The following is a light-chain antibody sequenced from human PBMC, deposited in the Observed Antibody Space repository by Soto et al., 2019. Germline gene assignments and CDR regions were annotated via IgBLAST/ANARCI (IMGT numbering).Light chain of an antibody. J-gene: IGKJ1*01. CDR1: QTISSL. Sequence: DIQMTQSPSTLSGSVGEIVTITCRASQTISSLLAWYQQKPGKAPKXXXYKASTLKSGVPSRFRGSASGTEFTLTISSLQPDDFATYYCQQYNSYLWTFGQGTKVDIK. CDR2: KAS. CDR3: QQYNSYLWT. V-gene: IGKV1-5*03.